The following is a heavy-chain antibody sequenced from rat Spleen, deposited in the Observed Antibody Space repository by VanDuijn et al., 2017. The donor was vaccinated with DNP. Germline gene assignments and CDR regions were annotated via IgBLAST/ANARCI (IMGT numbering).Heavy chain of an antibody. D-gene: IGHD1-7*01. Sequence: EVQLVESGGGLVQPGRSLKLSCAASGFTFSDYYMAWVRQAPTKGLEWVAYLSYDGGSTYYRDSVQGRFTISRDIAKSSLSLQMGSLSSEDTATYYCTTRHTTGMGWGQGVMVTVSS. J-gene: IGHJ2*01. CDR2: LSYDGGST. CDR1: GFTFSDYY. CDR3: TTRHTTGMG. V-gene: IGHV5-20*01.